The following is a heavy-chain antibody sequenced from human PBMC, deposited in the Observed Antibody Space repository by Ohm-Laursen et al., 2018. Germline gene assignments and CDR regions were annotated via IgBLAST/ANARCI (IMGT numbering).Heavy chain of an antibody. CDR3: ASYSSGWPLLWTF. V-gene: IGHV3-7*01. Sequence: SLRLSCAASGFTFSSYWMSWVRQAPGKGLEWVANIKQDGSEKYYVDSVEGRFTISRDNAKNSLYLQMNSLRAEDTAVYYCASYSSGWPLLWTFWGQGTLVTVSS. D-gene: IGHD6-19*01. CDR1: GFTFSSYW. J-gene: IGHJ4*02. CDR2: IKQDGSEK.